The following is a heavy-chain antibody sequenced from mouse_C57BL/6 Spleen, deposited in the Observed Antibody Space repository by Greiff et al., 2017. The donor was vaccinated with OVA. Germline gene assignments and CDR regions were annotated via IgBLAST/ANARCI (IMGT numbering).Heavy chain of an antibody. CDR1: GYTFTSYW. Sequence: QVQLQQPGAELVKPGASVKMSCKASGYTFTSYWITWVKQRPGQGLEWIGDIYPGSGSTNYNEKFKSKATLTVDTSSSTAYMQLSSLTSEDSAVYYCVLIPSITTVKNFAVWGTGTTVTVSS. CDR2: IYPGSGST. J-gene: IGHJ1*03. V-gene: IGHV1-55*01. CDR3: VLIPSITTVKNFAV. D-gene: IGHD1-1*01.